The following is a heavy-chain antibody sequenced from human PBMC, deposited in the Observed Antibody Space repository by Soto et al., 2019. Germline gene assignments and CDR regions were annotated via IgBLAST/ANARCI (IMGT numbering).Heavy chain of an antibody. J-gene: IGHJ4*02. V-gene: IGHV4-39*01. D-gene: IGHD3-22*01. CDR1: GGSISSKNYY. Sequence: PSETLSLTCSVSGGSISSKNYYWGWIRQPPGKGLEWIGIIYYSGTTYYNPSLKSRVIISVDTSKNQFSLKLSSVTAADTAVYYCARRPSYYYDSSGFDPFDYWAQGTLVTVSS. CDR3: ARRPSYYYDSSGFDPFDY. CDR2: IYYSGTT.